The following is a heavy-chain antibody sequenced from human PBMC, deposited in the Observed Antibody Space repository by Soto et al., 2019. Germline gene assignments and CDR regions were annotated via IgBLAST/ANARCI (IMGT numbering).Heavy chain of an antibody. CDR3: AKFGYCISTSCYGFDY. CDR2: ISGSGGST. J-gene: IGHJ4*02. CDR1: GFTFSSYA. V-gene: IGHV3-23*01. D-gene: IGHD2-2*01. Sequence: PGGSLRLSCAASGFTFSSYAMSWVRQAPGKGLEWVTAISGSGGSTYYADSVKGRFTISRDNSKNTLYLQMNSLRAEDTAVYYCAKFGYCISTSCYGFDYWGQGTLVTVSS.